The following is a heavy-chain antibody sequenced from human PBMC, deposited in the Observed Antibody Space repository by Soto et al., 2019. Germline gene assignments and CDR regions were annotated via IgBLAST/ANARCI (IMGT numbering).Heavy chain of an antibody. V-gene: IGHV1-3*01. Sequence: ASVKVSCKASGYTFTRYAMHWVRQAPGQRLEWMGWINAGNGNTKYAQKLQGRVTMTTDTSTSTAYMELRSLRSDDTAVYYCARGRYSGSYSGTLFDYWGQGTLVTVSS. D-gene: IGHD1-26*01. J-gene: IGHJ4*02. CDR3: ARGRYSGSYSGTLFDY. CDR1: GYTFTRYA. CDR2: INAGNGNT.